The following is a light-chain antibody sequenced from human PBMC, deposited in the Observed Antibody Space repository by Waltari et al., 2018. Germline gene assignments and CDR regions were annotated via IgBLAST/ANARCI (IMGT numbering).Light chain of an antibody. J-gene: IGKJ1*01. Sequence: DLQMTQSPSSLSASVGARVTFTCRASQDIRNDLGGYQQKPGKPPKRLIYTASTLQSGVPSRFSGTGSGTEFTLTISSLQPEDFATYYCLQHNTYPWTFGQGTKVEIK. CDR2: TAS. CDR3: LQHNTYPWT. CDR1: QDIRND. V-gene: IGKV1-17*01.